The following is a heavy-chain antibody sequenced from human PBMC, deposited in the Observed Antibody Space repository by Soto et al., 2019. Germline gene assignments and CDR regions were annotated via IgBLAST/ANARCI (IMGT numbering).Heavy chain of an antibody. CDR3: ARARYHLLHPYYYGMDV. D-gene: IGHD2-2*01. Sequence: QVQLQESGPGLVKPSETLSLTCTVSGGSISSYYWSWIRQSPGKGLEWIGYIHFSGSTKSNPSLKRRVTISVDTSRKQVSLKLSSVTAADSAVYFCARARYHLLHPYYYGMDVWGQGTTVTVSS. CDR2: IHFSGST. CDR1: GGSISSYY. J-gene: IGHJ6*02. V-gene: IGHV4-59*01.